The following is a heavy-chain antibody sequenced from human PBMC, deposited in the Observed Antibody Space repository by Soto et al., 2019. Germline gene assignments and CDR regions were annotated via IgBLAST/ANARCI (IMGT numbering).Heavy chain of an antibody. CDR2: IYHSGST. CDR3: ARQPSP. V-gene: IGHV4-30-2*01. J-gene: IGHJ5*02. CDR1: GGSISSGGYS. Sequence: QLQLQESGSGLVKPSQTLSLTCAVSGGSISSGGYSWSWIRQPPGKGLEWIGYIYHSGSTYYNPCRQRRVTISVDRSKNQFSLKRHSVTAAETAVYYCARQPSPWGQRTLVTVSS.